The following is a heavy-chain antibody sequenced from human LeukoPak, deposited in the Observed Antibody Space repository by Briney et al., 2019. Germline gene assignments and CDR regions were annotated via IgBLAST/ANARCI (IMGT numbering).Heavy chain of an antibody. CDR3: ARGGTSSTNTWFDP. D-gene: IGHD2-2*01. J-gene: IGHJ5*02. V-gene: IGHV3-21*01. Sequence: PGGPLRLSCAASGFTFSSYSINWVRQAPGKGLEWVSSISSSGSYIYYADSLKDRFTISRDNAKNSLYLQMNSLRAEDTAVYYCARGGTSSTNTWFDPWGQGTLVTVSS. CDR1: GFTFSSYS. CDR2: ISSSGSYI.